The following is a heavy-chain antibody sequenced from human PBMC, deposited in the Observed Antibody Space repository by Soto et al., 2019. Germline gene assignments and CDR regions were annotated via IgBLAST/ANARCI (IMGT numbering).Heavy chain of an antibody. D-gene: IGHD5-12*01. CDR3: ARGGGVATLSYYYYMDV. CDR1: GYTFTSYD. CDR2: MNPNSGNT. J-gene: IGHJ6*03. Sequence: ASVKVSCKASGYTFTSYDINWVRQATGQGLEWMGWMNPNSGNTGYAQKFQGRVTMTRDTSISTAYMELSSLRSEDTAVYYCARGGGVATLSYYYYMDVWGKGTTVTVSS. V-gene: IGHV1-8*01.